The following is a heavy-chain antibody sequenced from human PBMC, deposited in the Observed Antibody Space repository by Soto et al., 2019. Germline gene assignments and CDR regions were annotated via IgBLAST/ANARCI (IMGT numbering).Heavy chain of an antibody. Sequence: GGSLRLSCAASGFTVSSNYMSWVRQAPGKGLEWVSIIYSGGSTYYADSVKGRFTISRDNSKNTVYLQMDSLRVEDMAVYYCARGQNYYDSSGYFFEYWGQGALVTVSS. CDR2: IYSGGST. V-gene: IGHV3-53*01. D-gene: IGHD3-22*01. CDR1: GFTVSSNY. J-gene: IGHJ4*02. CDR3: ARGQNYYDSSGYFFEY.